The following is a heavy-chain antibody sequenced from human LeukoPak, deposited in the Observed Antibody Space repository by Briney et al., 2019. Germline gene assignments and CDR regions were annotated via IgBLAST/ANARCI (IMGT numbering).Heavy chain of an antibody. CDR2: IYYSGST. CDR3: ARECRGDILTGHDAFDI. CDR1: GGSISSGDYY. D-gene: IGHD3-9*01. J-gene: IGHJ3*02. V-gene: IGHV4-30-4*01. Sequence: PSQTLSLTCTVSGGSISSGDYYWSWIRQPPGKGLEWIGYIYYSGSTYYNPSLKSRVTISVDTSKNQFSLKLSSVTAADTAVYYCARECRGDILTGHDAFDIWGQGTMVTVSS.